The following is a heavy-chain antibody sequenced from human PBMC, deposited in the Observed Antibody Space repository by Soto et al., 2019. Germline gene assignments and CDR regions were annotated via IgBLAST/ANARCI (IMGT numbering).Heavy chain of an antibody. D-gene: IGHD1-26*01. V-gene: IGHV3-21*01. CDR3: ARGGGSGSYYGAFDI. Sequence: EVQLVESGGGLVKPGGSLRLSCAASGFTFSSYSMNWVRQAPGKGLEWVSSISSSSSYIYYADSVKGRFTISRDNAKNSLYLQMKSRRAEDTAVYYCARGGGSGSYYGAFDIWGQGTMVTVSS. J-gene: IGHJ3*02. CDR1: GFTFSSYS. CDR2: ISSSSSYI.